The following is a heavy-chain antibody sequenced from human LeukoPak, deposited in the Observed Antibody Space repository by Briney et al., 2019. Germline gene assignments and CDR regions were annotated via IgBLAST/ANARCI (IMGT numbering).Heavy chain of an antibody. J-gene: IGHJ4*02. CDR1: GFTFSSYW. CDR2: IKQDGSEK. CDR3: ARTTAALVGY. D-gene: IGHD2-8*02. Sequence: PGGSLRLSCAAPGFTFSSYWMSWVRQAPGKGLEWVANIKQDGSEKYYVDSVKGRFTISRDNAKNSLYLQMNSLRAEDTAVYYCARTTAALVGYWGQGTLVTVSS. V-gene: IGHV3-7*03.